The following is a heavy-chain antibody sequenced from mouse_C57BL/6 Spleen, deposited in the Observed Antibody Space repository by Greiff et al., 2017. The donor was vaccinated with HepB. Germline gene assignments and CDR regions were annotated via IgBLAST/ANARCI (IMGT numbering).Heavy chain of an antibody. Sequence: QVTLKESGPGILQSSQTLSLTCSFSGFSLSTSGMGVSWIRQPSGKGLEWLAHIYWDDDKRYNPSLKSRLTISKDTSRNQVFLKITSVDTADTATYYCARMDGSSLYYYAMDYWGQGTSVTVSS. CDR3: ARMDGSSLYYYAMDY. CDR2: IYWDDDK. J-gene: IGHJ4*01. V-gene: IGHV8-12*01. CDR1: GFSLSTSGMG. D-gene: IGHD1-1*01.